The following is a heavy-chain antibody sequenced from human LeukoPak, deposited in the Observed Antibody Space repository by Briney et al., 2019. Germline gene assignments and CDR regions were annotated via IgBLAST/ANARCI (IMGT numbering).Heavy chain of an antibody. Sequence: PGGSLRLSCAASGFTFSSYGMHWVRQVPGKGLEWVAVIWYDGSNKYYADSAKGRFTISRDNSKNTLYLQMNSLRAEDTAVYYCAKQSQWELLYWYYFDYWGQGTLVTVSS. CDR1: GFTFSSYG. J-gene: IGHJ4*02. V-gene: IGHV3-33*06. CDR3: AKQSQWELLYWYYFDY. D-gene: IGHD1-26*01. CDR2: IWYDGSNK.